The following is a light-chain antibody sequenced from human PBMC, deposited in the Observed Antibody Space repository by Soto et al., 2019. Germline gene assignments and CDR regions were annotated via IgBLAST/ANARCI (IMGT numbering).Light chain of an antibody. J-gene: IGKJ4*01. Sequence: AMQMSQSPSSLSASIGDSVTIXXRASQGIRNDLGWYQQKPGKAPKLXIYAASTLQSGVPSRFSGSGAGTDFTLTISSLQPEDFATYYCLQDYNYPLTFGGGTKVDIK. CDR2: AAS. CDR1: QGIRND. CDR3: LQDYNYPLT. V-gene: IGKV1-6*01.